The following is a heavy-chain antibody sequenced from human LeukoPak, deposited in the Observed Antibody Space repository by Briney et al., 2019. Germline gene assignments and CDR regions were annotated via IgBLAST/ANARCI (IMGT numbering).Heavy chain of an antibody. Sequence: PSQTLSLTCTVSGGSISSGDYYWSWIRQPPGKGLEWIGYIYYSGSTYYNPSLKSRVTISVDTSKNQFSLKLSSVTAADTAVYYCAKLDSSSSGAFDIWGQGTMVTVSS. D-gene: IGHD3-22*01. J-gene: IGHJ3*02. CDR1: GGSISSGDYY. V-gene: IGHV4-30-4*08. CDR3: AKLDSSSSGAFDI. CDR2: IYYSGST.